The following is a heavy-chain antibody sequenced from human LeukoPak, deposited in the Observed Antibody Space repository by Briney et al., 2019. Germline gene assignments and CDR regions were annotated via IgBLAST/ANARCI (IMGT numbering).Heavy chain of an antibody. CDR2: INPSGGST. J-gene: IGHJ3*02. Sequence: GASVKVSCSASGYTFTRYYMHWVRQAPGHGLEWMGIINPSGGSTSYAQKSQGRVTLTRDTSTSTIYMELSSLRSEDTAVYYCARGDRYYDSSGYYSSQAFDIWGQGTMVTVSS. CDR1: GYTFTRYY. V-gene: IGHV1-46*01. D-gene: IGHD3-22*01. CDR3: ARGDRYYDSSGYYSSQAFDI.